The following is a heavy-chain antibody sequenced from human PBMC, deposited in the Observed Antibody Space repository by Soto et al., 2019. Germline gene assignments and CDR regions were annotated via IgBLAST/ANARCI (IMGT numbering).Heavy chain of an antibody. CDR2: INPSGGST. V-gene: IGHV1-46*01. CDR3: ARDLTHLDAVLDLYYYYGMDV. CDR1: GYTFTSYY. J-gene: IGHJ6*02. Sequence: QVQLVQSGAEVKKPGASVKVSCKASGYTFTSYYMHWVRQAPGQGLEWMGIINPSGGSTSYAQKFQGRVTMTRDTSTSTVYMELSSLRSEDTAVYYCARDLTHLDAVLDLYYYYGMDVWGQGTTVTVSS.